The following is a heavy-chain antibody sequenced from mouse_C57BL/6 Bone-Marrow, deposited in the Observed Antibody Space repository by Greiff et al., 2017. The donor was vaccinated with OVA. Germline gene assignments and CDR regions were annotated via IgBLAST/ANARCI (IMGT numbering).Heavy chain of an antibody. CDR3: ARNWGSYSNYGYAMDY. CDR1: GFSLTSYG. D-gene: IGHD2-5*01. V-gene: IGHV2-2*01. CDR2: IWSGGST. J-gene: IGHJ4*01. Sequence: VKLMESGPGLVQPSQSLSITCTVSGFSLTSYGVHWVRQSPGKGLEWLGVIWSGGSTDYNAAFISRLSISKDNSKSQVFFKMNSLQADDTAIYYCARNWGSYSNYGYAMDYWGQGTSVTVSS.